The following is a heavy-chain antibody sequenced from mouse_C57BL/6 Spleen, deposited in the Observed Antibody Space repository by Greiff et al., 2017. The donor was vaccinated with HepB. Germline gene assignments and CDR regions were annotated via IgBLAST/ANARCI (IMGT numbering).Heavy chain of an antibody. D-gene: IGHD1-1*01. Sequence: QVQLQQPGAELVRPGTSVKLSCKASGYTFTSYWMHWVKQRPGQGLEWIGVIDPSDSYTNYNQKFKGKATLTVDTSSSTAYMQLSSLTCEDSAVYYCARRFITTVTGYFDVWGTGTTVTVSS. CDR1: GYTFTSYW. V-gene: IGHV1-59*01. CDR2: IDPSDSYT. CDR3: ARRFITTVTGYFDV. J-gene: IGHJ1*03.